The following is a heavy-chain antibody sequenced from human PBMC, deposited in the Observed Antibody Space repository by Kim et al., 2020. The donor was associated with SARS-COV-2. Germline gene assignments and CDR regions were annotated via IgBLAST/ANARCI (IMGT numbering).Heavy chain of an antibody. Sequence: GGSLRLSCAASGFTFSSYEMNWVRQAPGKGLEWVSYISSSGSTIYYADSVKGRFTISRDNAKNSLYLQMNSLRAEDTAVYYCATLLGGGGSYGRGIFFDTYYYYGMDVWGQGTTVTVSS. CDR2: ISSSGSTI. CDR3: ATLLGGGGSYGRGIFFDTYYYYGMDV. CDR1: GFTFSSYE. D-gene: IGHD1-26*01. J-gene: IGHJ6*02. V-gene: IGHV3-48*03.